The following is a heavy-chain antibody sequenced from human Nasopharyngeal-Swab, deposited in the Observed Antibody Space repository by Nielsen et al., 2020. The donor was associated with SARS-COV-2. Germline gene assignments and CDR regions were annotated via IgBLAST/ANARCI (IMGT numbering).Heavy chain of an antibody. V-gene: IGHV3-74*01. D-gene: IGHD3-22*01. CDR2: LNRDGSRT. Sequence: GESLKISCAASGFTFTDYWMHWVRQAPGKGLVWVSRLNRDGSRTSYADSVKGRFTISRDNAKNMLYLQMNSLRAEDTAVYHCARDPLYYDSRGYSSYYGMDVWGQGTTVTVSS. CDR3: ARDPLYYDSRGYSSYYGMDV. J-gene: IGHJ6*02. CDR1: GFTFTDYW.